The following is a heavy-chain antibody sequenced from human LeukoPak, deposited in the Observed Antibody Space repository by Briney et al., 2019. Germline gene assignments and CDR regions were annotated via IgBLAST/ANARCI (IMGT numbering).Heavy chain of an antibody. J-gene: IGHJ4*02. CDR1: GFTFSSFA. CDR2: IRSKAYGGTT. Sequence: GRSLRLSCAASGFTFSSFAMHWVRQAPGKGLEWVSFIRSKAYGGTTEYAASVKGRFTISRDDSKSIAYLQMNSLKTEDTAVYYCTRNSNYDSSGYYQGKSYFDYWGQGTLVTVSS. V-gene: IGHV3-49*04. D-gene: IGHD3-22*01. CDR3: TRNSNYDSSGYYQGKSYFDY.